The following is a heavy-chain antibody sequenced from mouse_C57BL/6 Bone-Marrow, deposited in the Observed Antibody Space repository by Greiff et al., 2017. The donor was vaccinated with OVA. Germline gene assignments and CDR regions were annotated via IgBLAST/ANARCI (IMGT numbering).Heavy chain of an antibody. CDR1: GFSLTSYG. CDR2: IWSGGST. Sequence: QVQLQQSGPGLVQPSQSLSITCTVSGFSLTSYGVHWVRPPPGKGLEWLGVIWSGGSTDYNAAFISRLSISKDNSKSKVFFKMNSLQADDTAIYYCAKNGAQLGLYYFDYWGQGTTLTVSS. CDR3: AKNGAQLGLYYFDY. J-gene: IGHJ2*01. D-gene: IGHD4-1*02. V-gene: IGHV2-4*01.